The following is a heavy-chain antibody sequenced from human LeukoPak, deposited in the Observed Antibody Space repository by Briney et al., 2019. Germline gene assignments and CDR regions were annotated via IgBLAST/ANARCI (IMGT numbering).Heavy chain of an antibody. J-gene: IGHJ4*02. Sequence: SETLSLTCTVSGGSISSSSYYWGWIRQPPGKGLEWIGSIYYSGSTYYNPSLKSRVTISVDTSKNQFSLKLSPVTAADTAVYYCARLGYCSSTSCYPIDYWGQGTLVTVSS. CDR2: IYYSGST. CDR1: GGSISSSSYY. V-gene: IGHV4-39*01. D-gene: IGHD2-2*03. CDR3: ARLGYCSSTSCYPIDY.